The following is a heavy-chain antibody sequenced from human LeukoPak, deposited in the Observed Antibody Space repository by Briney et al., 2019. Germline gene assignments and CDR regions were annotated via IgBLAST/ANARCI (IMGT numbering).Heavy chain of an antibody. V-gene: IGHV1-2*02. Sequence: ASVKVSCKASGYTFTGYYMHWVRQAPGQGLEWMGWINPNSGGTNYAQKFQGRVTITRDTSISTAYMELSKLRSDDTAVYYCARDAVDYGGNPYYFDYWGQGTLVTVSS. CDR1: GYTFTGYY. J-gene: IGHJ4*02. D-gene: IGHD4-23*01. CDR3: ARDAVDYGGNPYYFDY. CDR2: INPNSGGT.